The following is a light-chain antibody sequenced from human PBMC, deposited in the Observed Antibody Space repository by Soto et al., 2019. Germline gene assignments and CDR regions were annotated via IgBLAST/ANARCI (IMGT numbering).Light chain of an antibody. CDR3: QQSYSTPRT. V-gene: IGKV1-39*01. Sequence: DIQMTQSPSSLFASVGDRVIITCRASQSISSYLNWYQQKPGKAPKLLIYAASSLQSGVPSRCSGSGSGTDFTLTISSLQPEDFATYYCQQSYSTPRTVGQGTRLEN. CDR2: AAS. CDR1: QSISSY. J-gene: IGKJ5*01.